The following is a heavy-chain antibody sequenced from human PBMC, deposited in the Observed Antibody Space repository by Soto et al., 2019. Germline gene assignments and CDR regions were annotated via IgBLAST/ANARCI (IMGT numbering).Heavy chain of an antibody. Sequence: SETLSLTCAVYGGSFSGYYWSWIRQPQGKGLEWIGEINHSGSTNYNPSLKSRVTISVDTAKNQFSLKLSSVTAADTAVYYCARGRGIAAGDDAFDIWGQGTMVTVSS. CDR3: ARGRGIAAGDDAFDI. CDR2: INHSGST. V-gene: IGHV4-34*01. D-gene: IGHD6-13*01. CDR1: GGSFSGYY. J-gene: IGHJ3*02.